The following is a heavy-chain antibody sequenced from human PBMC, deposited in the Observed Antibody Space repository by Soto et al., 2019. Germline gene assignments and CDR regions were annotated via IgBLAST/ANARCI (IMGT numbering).Heavy chain of an antibody. Sequence: EVQLVESGGGLVQPGGSLRLSCAASGFTFSSYSMNWVRQAPGMGLEWVSYISSSSSTIYYADSVKGRFTISRDNAKNSLYLQMNSLRDEDTAVYYCARGDLYCGGDCYDYWGQGTLVTVSS. D-gene: IGHD2-21*02. CDR3: ARGDLYCGGDCYDY. CDR2: ISSSSSTI. J-gene: IGHJ4*02. CDR1: GFTFSSYS. V-gene: IGHV3-48*02.